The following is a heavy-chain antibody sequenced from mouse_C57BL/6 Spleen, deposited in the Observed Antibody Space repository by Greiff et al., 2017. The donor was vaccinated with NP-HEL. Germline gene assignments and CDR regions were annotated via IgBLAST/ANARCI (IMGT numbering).Heavy chain of an antibody. CDR1: GYSITSGYY. D-gene: IGHD2-3*01. CDR3: ARRGYDGYSYWYFDV. Sequence: EVQLQQSGPGLVKPSQSLSLTCSVTGYSITSGYYWNWIRQFPGNKLEWMGYISYDGSNNYNPSLKNRISITRDTSKNQFFLKLNSVTTEDTATYYCARRGYDGYSYWYFDVWGTGTTVTVSS. V-gene: IGHV3-6*01. J-gene: IGHJ1*03. CDR2: ISYDGSN.